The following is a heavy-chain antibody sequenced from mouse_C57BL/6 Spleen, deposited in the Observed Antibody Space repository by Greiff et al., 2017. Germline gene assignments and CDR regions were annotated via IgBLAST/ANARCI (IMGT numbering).Heavy chain of an antibody. D-gene: IGHD2-2*01. V-gene: IGHV1-80*01. CDR2: IYPGDGDT. CDR3: ARRVTPYYFDD. Sequence: VQLQQSGAELVKPGASVKISCKASGYAFSSYWMNWVKQRPGKGLEWIGQIYPGDGDTNSNGKFKGKATLTADKSSSTAYMQLSSLTSEDSAVYYCARRVTPYYFDDWGQGTTLTVSS. CDR1: GYAFSSYW. J-gene: IGHJ2*01.